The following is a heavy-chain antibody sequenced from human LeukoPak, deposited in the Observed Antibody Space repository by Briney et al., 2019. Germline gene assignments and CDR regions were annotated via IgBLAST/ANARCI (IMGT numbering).Heavy chain of an antibody. CDR3: ARGLTH. Sequence: SETLSLTCSVYGGSYSGYYWRWIRQPPGKGLEWIGEINHSGNSNYNPSLKSRVTISVDTSKNQFSLKLNSVTAADTGVYYCARGLTHWGQGTLVTVSS. J-gene: IGHJ4*02. V-gene: IGHV4-34*01. CDR2: INHSGNS. CDR1: GGSYSGYY.